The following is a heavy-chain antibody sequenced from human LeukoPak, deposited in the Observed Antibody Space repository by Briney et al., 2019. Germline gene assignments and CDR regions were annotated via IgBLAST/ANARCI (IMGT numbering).Heavy chain of an antibody. J-gene: IGHJ5*02. CDR1: GDSISSSDYC. Sequence: SETLFLTCTVPGDSISSSDYCWSWIRQPPGRGLEFVGCLYFSGSTYYNPSLNGRVTISVDTSKNQFSLNLYSMTAADTALYFCARHRSHHGWFDPWGQGTLVTVSS. V-gene: IGHV4-39*01. CDR2: LYFSGST. D-gene: IGHD2-8*01. CDR3: ARHRSHHGWFDP.